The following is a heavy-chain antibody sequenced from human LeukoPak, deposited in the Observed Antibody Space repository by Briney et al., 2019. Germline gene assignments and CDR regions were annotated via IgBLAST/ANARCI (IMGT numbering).Heavy chain of an antibody. V-gene: IGHV3-30*18. J-gene: IGHJ6*02. Sequence: GGSLRLSCAASGFTFSSYGMHWVRQAPGKGLEWVAVISYDGSEKYYADSVKGRFTISRDNSKKMLYLQMNSLRAEGTAVYYCAKRGPSDYFYGMDVWGQGTTVTVSS. CDR3: AKRGPSDYFYGMDV. D-gene: IGHD2-2*01. CDR1: GFTFSSYG. CDR2: ISYDGSEK.